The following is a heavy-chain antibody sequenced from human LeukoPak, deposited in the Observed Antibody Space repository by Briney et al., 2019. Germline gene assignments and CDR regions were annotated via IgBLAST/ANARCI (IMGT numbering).Heavy chain of an antibody. V-gene: IGHV4-59*01. D-gene: IGHD1-26*01. CDR3: ARGGSYFVY. J-gene: IGHJ4*02. Sequence: SETLSLTCTVSGDSISGYYWSWIRQPPGKGLEWIGNIYYSGTTNYDPSLRSRVNMSLDASKNQFSLRLSSVTAADTAVCYCARGGSYFVYWGQGTLVTVSS. CDR1: GDSISGYY. CDR2: IYYSGTT.